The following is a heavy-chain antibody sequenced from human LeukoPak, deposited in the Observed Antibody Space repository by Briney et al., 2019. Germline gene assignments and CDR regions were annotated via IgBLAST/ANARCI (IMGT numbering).Heavy chain of an antibody. V-gene: IGHV4-4*02. CDR1: GGSISSSNW. Sequence: PSETLSLTCAVSGGSISSSNWWSRVRQPPGKGLEWIGEIYHSGSTNYNPSLKSRVTISVDKSKNQFSLKLSSVTAADTAVYYCASLYYDILTGYLYFDYWGQGTLVTVSS. CDR3: ASLYYDILTGYLYFDY. CDR2: IYHSGST. J-gene: IGHJ4*02. D-gene: IGHD3-9*01.